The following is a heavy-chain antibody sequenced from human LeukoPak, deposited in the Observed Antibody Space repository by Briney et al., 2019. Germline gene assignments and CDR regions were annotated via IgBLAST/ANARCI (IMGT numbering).Heavy chain of an antibody. V-gene: IGHV3-9*01. CDR1: GFTFDDYA. CDR2: ISWNSGSI. CDR3: AKARGRSGFDY. Sequence: GGSLRLSCAASGFTFDDYAMHWVRQAPGKGLEWVSGISWNSGSIGYADSVKGRFIISRDSAKNSLYLQMNSLRAEDTALYYCAKARGRSGFDYWGQGTLVTVSS. D-gene: IGHD3-3*01. J-gene: IGHJ4*02.